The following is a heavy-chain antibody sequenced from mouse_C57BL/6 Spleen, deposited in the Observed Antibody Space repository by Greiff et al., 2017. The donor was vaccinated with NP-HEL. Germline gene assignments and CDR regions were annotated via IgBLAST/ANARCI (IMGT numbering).Heavy chain of an antibody. V-gene: IGHV5-12*01. CDR1: GFTFSDYY. J-gene: IGHJ4*01. CDR2: ISNGGGST. D-gene: IGHD1-1*01. CDR3: ARPGSSYAMDY. Sequence: DVQLVESGGGLVQPGGSLKLSCAASGFTFSDYYMYWVRQTPEKRLEWVAYISNGGGSTYYPDTVKGRFTISRDNAKNTLYLQMSRLKSEDTAMYYCARPGSSYAMDYWGQGTSVTVSS.